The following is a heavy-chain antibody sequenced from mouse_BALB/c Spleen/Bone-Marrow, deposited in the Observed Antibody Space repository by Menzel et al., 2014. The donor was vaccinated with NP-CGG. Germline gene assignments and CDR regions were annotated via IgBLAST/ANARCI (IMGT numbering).Heavy chain of an antibody. V-gene: IGHV1-87*01. CDR3: ARRDYGNYGGFAY. D-gene: IGHD2-1*01. CDR2: IYPGDGDT. CDR1: GYTFTSYW. Sequence: VQLQQSGAELARPGASVKLSCKASGYTFTSYWMQWVKQRPGQGLEWIGAIYPGDGDTRYIQKFKGKATLTADKSSSTAYMQLSSLASEDSAVYYCARRDYGNYGGFAYWGQGTLVTVSA. J-gene: IGHJ3*01.